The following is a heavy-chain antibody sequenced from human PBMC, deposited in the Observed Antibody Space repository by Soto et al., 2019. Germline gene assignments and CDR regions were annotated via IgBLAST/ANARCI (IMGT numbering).Heavy chain of an antibody. Sequence: QVQLVESGGGVVRPGRYLTLSCAASGFTFNTYAMHWVRLPPGKGLEWVAAISYDGGSKYYADSVRDRFTISRDDSKSTLYLQMNSLRREDTAVHYCARTEGFSNYWYTDWGQGTLVTVSS. CDR1: GFTFNTYA. J-gene: IGHJ4*02. CDR2: ISYDGGSK. CDR3: ARTEGFSNYWYTD. V-gene: IGHV3-30-3*01. D-gene: IGHD6-13*01.